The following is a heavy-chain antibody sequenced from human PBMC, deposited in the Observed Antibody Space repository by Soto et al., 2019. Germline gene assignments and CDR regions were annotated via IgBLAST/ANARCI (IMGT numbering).Heavy chain of an antibody. CDR2: IIPIFGTA. V-gene: IGHV1-69*06. CDR1: GGTFSSYA. Sequence: GASVKVSCKASGGTFSSYAISWVRQALGQGLEWMGGIIPIFGTANYAQKFQGRVTITADKSTSTAYMELSSLRSEDTAVYYCASGRGPYSYGYVDYWGQGTLVTVSS. J-gene: IGHJ4*02. CDR3: ASGRGPYSYGYVDY. D-gene: IGHD5-18*01.